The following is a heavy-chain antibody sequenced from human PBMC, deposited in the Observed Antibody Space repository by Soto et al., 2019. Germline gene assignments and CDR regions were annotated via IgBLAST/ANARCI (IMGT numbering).Heavy chain of an antibody. J-gene: IGHJ2*01. D-gene: IGHD1-1*01. V-gene: IGHV3-30*04. CDR1: GFTFSSSA. CDR2: ISYDGRFE. CDR3: ARQIRTGIWYLDL. Sequence: QVQLVESGGGVVQPGRSLRLSCAASGFTFSSSAMHWVRQAPGKGLEWVAVISYDGRFEYYADSVKGRFTISRDNSKIMLSLQMNSLRAEDTAVYSCARQIRTGIWYLDLWGRGTLVTVSS.